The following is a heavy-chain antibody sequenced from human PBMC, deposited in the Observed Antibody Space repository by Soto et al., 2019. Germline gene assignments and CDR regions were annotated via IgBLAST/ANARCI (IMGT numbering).Heavy chain of an antibody. CDR1: GFTFSNYA. J-gene: IGHJ6*02. Sequence: GGSLRLSCAASGFTFSNYAMSWVRQAPGKGLEWVSALSGSGDSPYYADSVKGRFTISRDNSKNTLYLQMNSLRAEDTAVYYCAKKRSGSAYYYYGMDVWGQGTTVTV. V-gene: IGHV3-23*01. CDR3: AKKRSGSAYYYYGMDV. D-gene: IGHD1-26*01. CDR2: LSGSGDSP.